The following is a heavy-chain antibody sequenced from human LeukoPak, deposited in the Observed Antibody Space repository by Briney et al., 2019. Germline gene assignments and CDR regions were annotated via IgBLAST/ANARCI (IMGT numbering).Heavy chain of an antibody. D-gene: IGHD2-2*01. Sequence: ASETLPLTCTVSGGSISSYYWSWIRQPPGKGLDWIGYIYYSGSTNYNPSLKIRVTISVDTSKNQFSLKLSSVTAADTAVYYCAREGVIVVVPAAAEYDAFDIWGQGTMVTVSS. CDR1: GGSISSYY. V-gene: IGHV4-59*01. CDR3: AREGVIVVVPAAAEYDAFDI. J-gene: IGHJ3*02. CDR2: IYYSGST.